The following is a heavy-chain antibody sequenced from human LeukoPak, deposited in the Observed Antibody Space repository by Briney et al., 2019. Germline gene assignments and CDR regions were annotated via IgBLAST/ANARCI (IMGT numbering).Heavy chain of an antibody. V-gene: IGHV1-18*01. CDR2: ISAYNGNT. Sequence: ASVKVSCKASGYTFTSYGISWVRQAPGQGLEWMGWISAYNGNTNYAQKLQGRVTMTTDTSTSTAYIELRSLRSDDTAVYYCARDGVVVVPAAPLDVWGKGTTVTVSS. CDR3: ARDGVVVVPAAPLDV. D-gene: IGHD2-2*01. J-gene: IGHJ6*04. CDR1: GYTFTSYG.